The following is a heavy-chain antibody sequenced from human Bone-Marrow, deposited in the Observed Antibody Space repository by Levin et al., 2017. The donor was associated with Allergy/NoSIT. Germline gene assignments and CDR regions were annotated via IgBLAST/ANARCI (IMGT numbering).Heavy chain of an antibody. CDR2: IYYSGST. J-gene: IGHJ6*02. Sequence: SQTLSLTCTVSGGSISSGGYYWSWIRQHPGKGLEWIGYIYYSGSTYYNPSLKSRVTISVDTSKNQFSLKLSSVTAADTAVYYCARTTVTTENYYYGMDVWGQGTTVTVSS. CDR1: GGSISSGGYY. V-gene: IGHV4-31*03. D-gene: IGHD4-11*01. CDR3: ARTTVTTENYYYGMDV.